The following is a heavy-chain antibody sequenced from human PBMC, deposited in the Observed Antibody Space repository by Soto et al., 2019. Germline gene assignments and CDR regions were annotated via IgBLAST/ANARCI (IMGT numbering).Heavy chain of an antibody. CDR2: ISAYNGDT. J-gene: IGHJ3*02. Sequence: EASVKVSCKASGYNLPNYGISWVRQAPGQGLECMGWISAYNGDTNYAQKLQGRVTMTIDTSTSTAYMELRSLRSDDTAVYYCAREGVYARGWYDPDAFDIWGQGTMVTVSS. V-gene: IGHV1-18*01. D-gene: IGHD6-19*01. CDR3: AREGVYARGWYDPDAFDI. CDR1: GYNLPNYG.